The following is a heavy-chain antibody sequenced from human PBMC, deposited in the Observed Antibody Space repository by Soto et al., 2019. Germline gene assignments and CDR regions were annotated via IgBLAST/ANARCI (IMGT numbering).Heavy chain of an antibody. Sequence: EVQLLESGGDLIQPGGSLRLSCAASGFTFNIYAMTWVRQAPGKGLEWVSAISSYGDFTYYADSVEGRFTISRDNSKNTLYLQMNSLRAEDTAVYDCAKDRYLDHDSRGYLFDNWGQGTLVTVSS. J-gene: IGHJ4*02. D-gene: IGHD3-22*01. CDR2: ISSYGDFT. CDR1: GFTFNIYA. CDR3: AKDRYLDHDSRGYLFDN. V-gene: IGHV3-23*01.